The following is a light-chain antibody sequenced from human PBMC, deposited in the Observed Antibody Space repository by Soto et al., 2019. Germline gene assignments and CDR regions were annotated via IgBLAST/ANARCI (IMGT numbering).Light chain of an antibody. V-gene: IGLV2-23*01. CDR2: EGS. J-gene: IGLJ2*01. CDR1: SSDVGAYNL. CDR3: CSYSGSRTFV. Sequence: QSALTQPASVSGSPEQSITISCTGTSSDVGAYNLVSWYQQHPGKAPRLIIYEGSKRPSGSSHRFSGSKSDNTASLTISWLRAEDEAHYHCCSYSGSRTFVFGGGTKLTVL.